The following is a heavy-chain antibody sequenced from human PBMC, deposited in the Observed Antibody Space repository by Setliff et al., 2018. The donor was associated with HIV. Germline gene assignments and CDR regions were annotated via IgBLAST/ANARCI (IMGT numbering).Heavy chain of an antibody. D-gene: IGHD5-18*01. CDR1: GDSISSGGYY. CDR2: INYSGSI. Sequence: SETLSLTCTVSGDSISSGGYYWSWIRQHPGKGLEWIGYINYSGSIYYNPSLKSRLFISLDTSENQFSLQVTSVTAADTAVYYCARAAYSYGYNDYWGQGTLVTVSS. V-gene: IGHV4-31*03. CDR3: ARAAYSYGYNDY. J-gene: IGHJ4*02.